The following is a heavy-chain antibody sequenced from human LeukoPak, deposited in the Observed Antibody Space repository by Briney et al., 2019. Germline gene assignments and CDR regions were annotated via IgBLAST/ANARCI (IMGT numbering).Heavy chain of an antibody. Sequence: PGGSLRLSCAASGFTFRNCVIHWVRQAAGKGLEWVAVTSSDLNVKLYADSVKGRFTISRDNSRSTLYLQMNSLRPEDTAIYYCAREGYYGSGSPPSLYFDYWGQGTLVTVSS. CDR1: GFTFRNCV. CDR3: AREGYYGSGSPPSLYFDY. V-gene: IGHV3-30-3*01. CDR2: TSSDLNVK. D-gene: IGHD3-10*01. J-gene: IGHJ4*02.